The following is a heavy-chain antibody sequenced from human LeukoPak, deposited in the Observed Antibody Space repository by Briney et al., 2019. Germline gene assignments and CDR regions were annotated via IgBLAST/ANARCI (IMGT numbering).Heavy chain of an antibody. D-gene: IGHD4-17*01. CDR3: ARYPYGDYGDNWFDP. J-gene: IGHJ5*02. CDR2: IYYRGST. CDR1: GDSISHYY. Sequence: KPSETLSLTCTVSGDSISHYYWSWIRQPPGKGLEWIGYIYYRGSTNYNPSLKSRVTISVDTSKNQFSLKLSSVTAADTAVYYCARYPYGDYGDNWFDPWGQGTLVTVSS. V-gene: IGHV4-59*01.